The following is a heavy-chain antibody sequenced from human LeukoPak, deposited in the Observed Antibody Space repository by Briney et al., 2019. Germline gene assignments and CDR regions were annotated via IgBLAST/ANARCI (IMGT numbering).Heavy chain of an antibody. CDR2: ISSSAI. J-gene: IGHJ3*02. Sequence: GGSLRLSCAASGFTFSSYWMHWVRQAPGKGLEWVSYISSSAIHYADSVKGRFTISRDNAENSLYLQMNSLRNEDTAVYYCVRDQDFTFDIWGQGTMVTVSS. D-gene: IGHD2/OR15-2a*01. CDR1: GFTFSSYW. CDR3: VRDQDFTFDI. V-gene: IGHV3-48*02.